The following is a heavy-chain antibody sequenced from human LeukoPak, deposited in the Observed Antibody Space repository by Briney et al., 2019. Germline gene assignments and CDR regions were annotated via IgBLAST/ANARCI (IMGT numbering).Heavy chain of an antibody. CDR1: GFTFSSYA. CDR3: AKRGILTTVTTNNWFDP. CDR2: ISGSGGST. Sequence: PGGSLRLSCAASGFTFSSYAMSWVGQAPGKGLEWVSAISGSGGSTYYADSVKGRFTISRDNSKNTLYLQMNSLRAEDTAVYYCAKRGILTTVTTNNWFDPWGQGTLVTVSS. J-gene: IGHJ5*02. V-gene: IGHV3-23*01. D-gene: IGHD4-17*01.